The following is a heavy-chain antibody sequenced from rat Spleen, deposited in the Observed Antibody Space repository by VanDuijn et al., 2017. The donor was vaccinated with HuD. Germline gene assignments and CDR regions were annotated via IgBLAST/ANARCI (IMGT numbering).Heavy chain of an antibody. CDR3: ARSDFSSPYYFDY. Sequence: QVHLKESGPGLVQPSQTLSLTCTVSGFSISSHGVIWVRQPPGKGLEWMGVIWGNGNANYNSALKSRLSISRDTSKSQVFLKMNNLQTEDTAMHFCARSDFSSPYYFDYWGQGVMVTVSS. D-gene: IGHD1-2*01. V-gene: IGHV2S61*01. CDR1: GFSISSHG. CDR2: IWGNGNA. J-gene: IGHJ2*01.